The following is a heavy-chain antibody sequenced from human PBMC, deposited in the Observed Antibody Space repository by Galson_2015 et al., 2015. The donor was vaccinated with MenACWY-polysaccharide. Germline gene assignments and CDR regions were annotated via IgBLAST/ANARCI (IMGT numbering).Heavy chain of an antibody. J-gene: IGHJ4*02. V-gene: IGHV3-15*01. CDR3: ATDRMRDYDDY. Sequence: SLRLSCAASGFTFSNAWMSWVRQAPGKGLEWVGRIKSKTDGGTTDYATPVKGRFTISRDDSKNTVYLQINSLKTEDTAVYYRATDRMRDYDDYWGQGTLVTVSS. CDR2: IKSKTDGGTT. D-gene: IGHD4-17*01. CDR1: GFTFSNAW.